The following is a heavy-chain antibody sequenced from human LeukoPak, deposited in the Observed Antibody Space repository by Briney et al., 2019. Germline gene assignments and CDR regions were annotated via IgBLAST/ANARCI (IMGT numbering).Heavy chain of an antibody. CDR3: ARHRYYDSWVHTGAFDI. J-gene: IGHJ3*02. CDR1: GDSITSRTYY. CDR2: IYYSGTT. Sequence: PSETLSLTCTVTGDSITSRTYYWAWLRQPAGQGLEWIGTIYYSGTTYYNPSLKSRVTISLDTSSNQLSLGLTSVIAMDTAIYYCARHRYYDSWVHTGAFDIWGHGTTVTVSS. D-gene: IGHD3-3*01. V-gene: IGHV4-39*01.